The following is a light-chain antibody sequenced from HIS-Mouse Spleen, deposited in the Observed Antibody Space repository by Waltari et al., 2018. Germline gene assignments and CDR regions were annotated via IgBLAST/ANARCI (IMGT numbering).Light chain of an antibody. CDR1: SRDVGIYHL. Sequence: QSALTQPASVSGSPGQSITISCPGTSRDVGIYHLVSWYQQHPGKAPKLMIYEGSKRPSGVSNRFSGSKSGNTASLTISGLQAEDEADYYCCSYAGSSTWVFGGGTKLTVL. J-gene: IGLJ3*02. CDR3: CSYAGSSTWV. V-gene: IGLV2-23*01. CDR2: EGS.